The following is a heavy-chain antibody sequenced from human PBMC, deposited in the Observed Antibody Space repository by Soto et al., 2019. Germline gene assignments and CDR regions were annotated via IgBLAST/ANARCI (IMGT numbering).Heavy chain of an antibody. V-gene: IGHV4-31*11. J-gene: IGHJ4*02. CDR3: ARIPGGSSPMDY. CDR2: IYYRGCT. CDR1: GGRRSSNGYN. D-gene: IGHD3-16*01. Sequence: TVSVNSVVPGGRRSSNGYNWSWIRQHPGKGIDLIGYIYYRGCTYYNPFLKSRVTISVDKYKKHSSLLLRSVPAADNAVYYCARIPGGSSPMDYWGQGTLVTVSS.